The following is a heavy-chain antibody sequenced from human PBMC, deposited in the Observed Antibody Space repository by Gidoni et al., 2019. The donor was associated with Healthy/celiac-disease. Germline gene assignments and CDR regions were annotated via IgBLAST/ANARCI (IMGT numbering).Heavy chain of an antibody. V-gene: IGHV3-66*01. J-gene: IGHJ4*02. CDR3: ARGRSGYDFVHHYYFDY. Sequence: EVQLVESGGGLVQPGGSLRLSCAASGFTVRSNYMSWVRQAPGKGLEWVSVIYSGGSTYYADSVKGRFTISRDNSKNTLYLQMNSLRAEDTAVYYCARGRSGYDFVHHYYFDYWGQGTLVTVSS. D-gene: IGHD5-12*01. CDR2: IYSGGST. CDR1: GFTVRSNY.